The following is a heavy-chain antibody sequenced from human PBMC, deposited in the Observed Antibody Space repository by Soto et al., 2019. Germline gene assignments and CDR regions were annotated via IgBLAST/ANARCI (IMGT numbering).Heavy chain of an antibody. V-gene: IGHV4-31*03. CDR3: ARVSDILTGYPYYFDY. CDR2: IYYRGST. J-gene: IGHJ4*02. D-gene: IGHD3-9*01. CDR1: GGSISSGGYY. Sequence: QVQLQESGPGLVKPSQTLSLTCTVSGGSISSGGYYWSWIRQHPGKGLEWIGYIYYRGSTYYNPSLKSRVTISVDTSKNQFSLKLSSVTAADTAVYYCARVSDILTGYPYYFDYWGQGTLVTVSS.